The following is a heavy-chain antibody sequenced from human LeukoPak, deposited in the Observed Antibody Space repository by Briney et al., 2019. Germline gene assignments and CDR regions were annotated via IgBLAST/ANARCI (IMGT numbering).Heavy chain of an antibody. CDR2: INTNTGNP. CDR1: GYTFTSHA. D-gene: IGHD3-22*01. J-gene: IGHJ4*02. CDR3: ARESPYYYDSSDYPGEPDY. V-gene: IGHV7-4-1*02. Sequence: ASVKVSCKASGYTFTSHALNWVRQAPGQGLEWMGWINTNTGNPTYAQGFTGRFVFSLDTSVSTAYLQISSLKAEDTAVYYCARESPYYYDSSDYPGEPDYWGQGTLVTASS.